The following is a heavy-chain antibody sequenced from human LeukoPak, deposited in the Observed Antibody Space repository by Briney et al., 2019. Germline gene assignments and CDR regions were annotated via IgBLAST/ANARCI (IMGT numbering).Heavy chain of an antibody. CDR2: IIPIFGTA. CDR1: GGTFSSYA. J-gene: IGHJ6*03. Sequence: GASVKVSCKASGGTFSSYAISWVRQAPGQGLEWTGGIIPIFGTANYAQKFQGRVTITTDESTSTAYMELSSLRSEGTAVYYCARQRFGSGSGLYYYYYYYMDVWGKGTTVTVSS. CDR3: ARQRFGSGSGLYYYYYYYMDV. D-gene: IGHD3-10*01. V-gene: IGHV1-69*05.